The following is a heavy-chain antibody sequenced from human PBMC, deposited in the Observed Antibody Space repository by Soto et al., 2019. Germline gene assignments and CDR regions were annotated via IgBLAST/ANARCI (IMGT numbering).Heavy chain of an antibody. J-gene: IGHJ4*02. CDR3: GKDKVSGWDRNFDY. Sequence: EVQLVESGGGLVQPGRSLRLSCAASGFTFDDYALHWVRQAPGKGLEWVSGISWNSGSIGYADSVKGRFTISRDNAKNPQYLQMNSRRAEDTALYYCGKDKVSGWDRNFDYLGQGTLGTGSS. D-gene: IGHD6-19*01. CDR1: GFTFDDYA. V-gene: IGHV3-9*01. CDR2: ISWNSGSI.